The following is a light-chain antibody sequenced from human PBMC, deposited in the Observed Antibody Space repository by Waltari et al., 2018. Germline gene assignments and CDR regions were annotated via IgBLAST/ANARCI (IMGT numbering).Light chain of an antibody. CDR1: QSIARN. CDR3: QQYNNWRT. Sequence: EVLMTQSPATLSVSPGERATLSCRASQSIARNLAWYQQKPAQPPRLLIYAASTRATGIPARFSGSGSGTEFTLTISSLQSEDFAVYYCQQYNNWRTFGQGTKLEIK. CDR2: AAS. V-gene: IGKV3-15*01. J-gene: IGKJ2*01.